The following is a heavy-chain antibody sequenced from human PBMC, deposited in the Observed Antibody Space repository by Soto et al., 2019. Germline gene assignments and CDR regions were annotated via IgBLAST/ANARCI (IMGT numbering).Heavy chain of an antibody. J-gene: IGHJ5*02. V-gene: IGHV1-69*01. Sequence: QVQLLQSGAELREPGSSVRVSCTPSGGTFVSSAFAWVRQAPGGKIEWMGGIMPILGSTKYAEKFLGRLTIRADDSSRTAYLELSSLTFDDTAVYFCAKKNPHGDSNKAWLDPWGQGTLVTVST. CDR3: AKKNPHGDSNKAWLDP. D-gene: IGHD2-8*01. CDR1: GGTFVSSA. CDR2: IMPILGST.